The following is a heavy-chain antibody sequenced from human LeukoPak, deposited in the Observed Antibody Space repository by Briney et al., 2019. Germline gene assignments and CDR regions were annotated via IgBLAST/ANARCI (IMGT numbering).Heavy chain of an antibody. Sequence: SETLSLTCNVSGGSISGYHWSWIRQPPGKGLEWLGYIYYSGSSNYNPSLKSRVTMSADTSKNQFSLKLSSVTAADTALYYCARGHLWFGELSQWGQGTLVTVS. V-gene: IGHV4-59*08. J-gene: IGHJ4*02. CDR3: ARGHLWFGELSQ. CDR2: IYYSGSS. CDR1: GGSISGYH. D-gene: IGHD3-10*01.